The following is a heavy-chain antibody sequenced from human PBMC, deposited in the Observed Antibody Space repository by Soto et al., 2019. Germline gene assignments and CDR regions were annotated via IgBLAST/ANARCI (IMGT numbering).Heavy chain of an antibody. D-gene: IGHD2-21*02. CDR3: AKDNFHCVDDCYHYYSMDF. J-gene: IGHJ6*02. CDR1: GFTFSAYD. Sequence: GGYLRLSCAASGFTFSAYDMHWVRQAPGKGLEWVALISYDGSNNYYADSVKGRFTISRDKSKNTLYLQMNSLRPEDTAVYYCAKDNFHCVDDCYHYYSMDFWGQGTMVTVSS. CDR2: ISYDGSNN. V-gene: IGHV3-30*18.